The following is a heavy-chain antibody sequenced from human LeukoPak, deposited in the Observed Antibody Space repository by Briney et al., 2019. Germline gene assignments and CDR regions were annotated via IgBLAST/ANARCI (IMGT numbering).Heavy chain of an antibody. V-gene: IGHV4-61*09. CDR3: ARVSSIVVVPAAIDL. D-gene: IGHD2-2*01. CDR1: GGSISSGSYY. Sequence: SQTLSLTCTVSGGSISSGSYYWSWIRQPAGKGLEWIGHIYTSGSTNYNPSLKSRVTVSVDTSKNQFSLKLSFVTAADTAVYYCARVSSIVVVPAAIDLWGRGTLVTVSS. J-gene: IGHJ2*01. CDR2: IYTSGST.